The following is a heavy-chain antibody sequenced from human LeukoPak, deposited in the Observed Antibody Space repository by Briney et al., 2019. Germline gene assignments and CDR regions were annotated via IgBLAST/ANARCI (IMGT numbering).Heavy chain of an antibody. J-gene: IGHJ6*02. Sequence: SGGSLRLSCAASGFTFSSYSMNWVRQAPGKGLEWVSSISSSSSYIYYADSVKGRFTISRDNAKNSLYLQMNSLRAEDTAVYYCARDFTLGSYCGGDCYYSYGMDVWGQGTTVTVSS. CDR1: GFTFSSYS. CDR3: ARDFTLGSYCGGDCYYSYGMDV. CDR2: ISSSSSYI. V-gene: IGHV3-21*01. D-gene: IGHD2-21*02.